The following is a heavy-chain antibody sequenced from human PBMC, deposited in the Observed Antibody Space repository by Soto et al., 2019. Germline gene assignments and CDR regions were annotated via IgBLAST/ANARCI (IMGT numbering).Heavy chain of an antibody. Sequence: GESLKISCKISGYRFSSFWIAWVRQKPGKGLEWMGIIYPGDSYTRYSPSFQGQVTISADKSISTAYLQWSSLKASDTAMYYCARHLAVAARYGMDVWGQGTTVTVSS. D-gene: IGHD6-19*01. CDR2: IYPGDSYT. V-gene: IGHV5-51*01. CDR3: ARHLAVAARYGMDV. J-gene: IGHJ6*02. CDR1: GYRFSSFW.